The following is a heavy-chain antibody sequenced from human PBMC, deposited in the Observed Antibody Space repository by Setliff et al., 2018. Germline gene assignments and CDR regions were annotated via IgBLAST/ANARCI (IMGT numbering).Heavy chain of an antibody. D-gene: IGHD3-22*01. Sequence: GASVKVSCKASGATFSSYGISWVRQAPGQGPEWMAGTIPIFGTTEYAQKFQGRLTIITDESTNTAFMQLSSLRSDDTAVYYCVREGVDSRSSTDYRYYMDVWGKGTTVTVSS. CDR1: GATFSSYG. CDR2: TIPIFGTT. J-gene: IGHJ6*03. V-gene: IGHV1-69*05. CDR3: VREGVDSRSSTDYRYYMDV.